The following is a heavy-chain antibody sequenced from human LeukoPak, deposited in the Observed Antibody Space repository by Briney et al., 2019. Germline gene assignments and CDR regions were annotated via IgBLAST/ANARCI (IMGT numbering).Heavy chain of an antibody. CDR1: GGSISGYY. CDR3: ARQGTGIAAADY. V-gene: IGHV4-59*08. CDR2: IYYSGST. D-gene: IGHD6-13*01. Sequence: SETLSLTCTVSGGSISGYYWTWIRQPPGEGLEWIGYIYYSGSTNYNPSLRRRVTISVETSKNQFSLKLTSVTAADTAVYYCARQGTGIAAADYWGQGTLVTVSS. J-gene: IGHJ4*02.